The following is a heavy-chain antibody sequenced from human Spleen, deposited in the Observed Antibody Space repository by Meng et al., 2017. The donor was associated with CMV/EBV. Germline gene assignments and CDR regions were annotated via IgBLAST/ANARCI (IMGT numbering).Heavy chain of an antibody. CDR3: ARLIGSSWYSYYFDY. CDR2: IYPGDSDT. Sequence: GESLKISCEGSGYSFTNYWIGWVRQMPGKGLEWMGIIYPGDSDTRYSPSFQGQVTISADKSISTAYLQWSSLKASDTAMYYCARLIGSSWYSYYFDYWGQGTLVTVSS. CDR1: GYSFTNYW. J-gene: IGHJ4*02. V-gene: IGHV5-51*01. D-gene: IGHD6-13*01.